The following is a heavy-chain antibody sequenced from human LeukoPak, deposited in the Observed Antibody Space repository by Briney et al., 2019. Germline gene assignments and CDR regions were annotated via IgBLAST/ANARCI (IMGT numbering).Heavy chain of an antibody. D-gene: IGHD7-27*01. CDR2: ISAYNGNT. CDR1: GYTFTSYG. J-gene: IGHJ6*03. V-gene: IGHV1-18*01. Sequence: ASVKVSCKASGYTFTSYGISWVRQAPGQGLEWMGWISAYNGNTNYAQKLQGRVTMTTDTSTSTAYMKLRSLRSDDTAVYYCARGIELRIGYYYYYMDVWGKGTTVTISS. CDR3: ARGIELRIGYYYYYMDV.